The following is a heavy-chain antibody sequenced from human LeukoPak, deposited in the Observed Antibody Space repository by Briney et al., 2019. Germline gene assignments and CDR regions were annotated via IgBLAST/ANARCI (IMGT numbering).Heavy chain of an antibody. CDR2: ISSSGSTI. D-gene: IGHD1-26*01. Sequence: GGSLRLSCAASGFTFRDYYMSWIGQAPGKGLEGVSYISSSGSTIYYADSVKGRFTISRDNAKNSLYLQMNSLRAEDTAVYYCARDRGSYYKVYWGQGTLVTVSS. J-gene: IGHJ4*02. CDR1: GFTFRDYY. CDR3: ARDRGSYYKVY. V-gene: IGHV3-11*04.